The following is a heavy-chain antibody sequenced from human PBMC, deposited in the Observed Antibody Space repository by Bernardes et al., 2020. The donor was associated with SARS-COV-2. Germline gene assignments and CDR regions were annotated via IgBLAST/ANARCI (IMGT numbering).Heavy chain of an antibody. CDR2: IFSNDEK. CDR1: GFSLSNARMG. V-gene: IGHV2-26*01. D-gene: IGHD2-2*02. J-gene: IGHJ6*03. Sequence: SGPTLVKPTETLTLTCTVSGFSLSNARMGVSWIRQPPGKALEWLAHIFSNDEKSYSTSLKSRLTISKDTSKSQVVLTMTNMDPVDTATYYCARILRAYCSSTNWYTYKYYYRDVWRKRTTGTVSS. CDR3: ARILRAYCSSTNWYTYKYYYRDV.